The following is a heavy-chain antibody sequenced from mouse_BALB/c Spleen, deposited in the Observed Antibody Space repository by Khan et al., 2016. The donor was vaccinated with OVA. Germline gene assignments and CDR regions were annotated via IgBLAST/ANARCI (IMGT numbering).Heavy chain of an antibody. V-gene: IGHV14-3*02. J-gene: IGHJ2*01. CDR1: GLNIKDTY. Sequence: EVQLHQSGAELVKSGATVKLSCTASGLNIKDTYMHWLKQWPEPGLEWIGRLDLPTGNTKYDPKFQGKATITEDTSSITASLHASILLSEDTPVFYCSRMTRKRGKGTTLT. CDR3: SRMTRK. CDR2: LDLPTGNT.